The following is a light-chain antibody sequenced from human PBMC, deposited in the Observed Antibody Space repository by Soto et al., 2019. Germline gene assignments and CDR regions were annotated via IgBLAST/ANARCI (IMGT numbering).Light chain of an antibody. V-gene: IGKV3-15*01. CDR2: GAS. Sequence: EVVMTQSPAILSVSPGERATLSCRASQSVSSSLAWYQQKPGQAPRLLIYGASTRATGIPVRFSGSGSGTDFTLTISSLQSEDFAVYYCQQYNRWPPWTFGQGTKVEIK. J-gene: IGKJ1*01. CDR3: QQYNRWPPWT. CDR1: QSVSSS.